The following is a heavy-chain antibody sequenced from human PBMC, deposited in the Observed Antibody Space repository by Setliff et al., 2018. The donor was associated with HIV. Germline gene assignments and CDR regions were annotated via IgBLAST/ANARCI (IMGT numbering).Heavy chain of an antibody. D-gene: IGHD3-9*01. CDR3: ARARNILTGLLRSSPFDP. Sequence: PGGSLRLSCAASGFTFSSYWRSWVRQAPGKGLEWVANINQDGSEKHYVGSVKGRFVISRDNAENSLSLQMNSLRAEDTAVYYCARARNILTGLLRSSPFDPWGQGTLVTVSS. V-gene: IGHV3-7*01. CDR1: GFTFSSYW. CDR2: INQDGSEK. J-gene: IGHJ5*02.